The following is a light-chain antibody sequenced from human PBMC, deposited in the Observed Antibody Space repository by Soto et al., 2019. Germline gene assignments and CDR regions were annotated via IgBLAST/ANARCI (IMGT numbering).Light chain of an antibody. V-gene: IGLV2-14*01. CDR3: SSYTSSSTLGV. CDR2: DVS. J-gene: IGLJ2*01. Sequence: QSALTQPASVSGSPGQSITISCTGTSSDVGGYNYVYWYQQHPGKVPKLLIYDVSNRPSGVSNRFSGSKSGNTASLTISGLQAEDEADYYCSSYTSSSTLGVFGGGTKLTVL. CDR1: SSDVGGYNY.